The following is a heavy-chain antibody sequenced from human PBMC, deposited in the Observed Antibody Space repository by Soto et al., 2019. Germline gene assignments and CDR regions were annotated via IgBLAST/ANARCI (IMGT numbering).Heavy chain of an antibody. CDR1: GGSISNYF. CDR3: ARTLGNRELSDY. Sequence: SETLSLTCTVSGGSISNYFWSWIRQPPGKGLEWIGYIYYSGTTNYNPSLKSRVTISVDTSKNQFSLRLTSVTAADTAVYYCARTLGNRELSDYWGQGTLVTVSS. D-gene: IGHD1-7*01. V-gene: IGHV4-59*01. J-gene: IGHJ4*02. CDR2: IYYSGTT.